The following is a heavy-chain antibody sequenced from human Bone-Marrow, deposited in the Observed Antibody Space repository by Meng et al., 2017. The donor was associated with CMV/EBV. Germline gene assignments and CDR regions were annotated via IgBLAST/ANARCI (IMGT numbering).Heavy chain of an antibody. CDR1: GGTFSSYT. Sequence: SVKVSCKASGGTFSSYTISWVRQAPGQGLEWMGWINPILGIANYAQKFQGRVTITADKSPSTAYMELSSLRSEDTAVYYWATAVTIFGVTDNWFDPWGQGTLVTVSS. J-gene: IGHJ5*02. CDR2: INPILGIA. D-gene: IGHD3-3*01. V-gene: IGHV1-69*10. CDR3: ATAVTIFGVTDNWFDP.